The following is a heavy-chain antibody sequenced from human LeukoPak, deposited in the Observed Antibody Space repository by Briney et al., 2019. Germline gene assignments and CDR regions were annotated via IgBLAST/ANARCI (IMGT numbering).Heavy chain of an antibody. CDR2: IYYSGST. V-gene: IGHV4-61*08. D-gene: IGHD3-22*01. CDR3: ARVPYYYDSSGYYYEGGFDY. CDR1: GDSISSGDYY. Sequence: SETLSLTCTVSGDSISSGDYYWSWIRQPPGKGLEWIGYIYYSGSTNYNPSLKSRVTISVDTSKNQFSLKLSSVTAADTAVYYCARVPYYYDSSGYYYEGGFDYWGQGTLVTVSS. J-gene: IGHJ4*02.